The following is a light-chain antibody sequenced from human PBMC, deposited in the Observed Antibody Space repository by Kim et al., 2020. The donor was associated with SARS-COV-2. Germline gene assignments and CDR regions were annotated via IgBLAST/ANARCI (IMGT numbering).Light chain of an antibody. Sequence: TNNNFQSRQNVLYRSNNKNYLAGSQQQPGRPPKQHMSWASTRGSGVPDRFSGSGSGTDFTLTINSLQAEDVAVYYCQQYSTHILTFGGGTKVDLK. CDR2: WAS. V-gene: IGKV4-1*01. CDR1: QNVLYRSNNKNY. CDR3: QQYSTHILT. J-gene: IGKJ4*01.